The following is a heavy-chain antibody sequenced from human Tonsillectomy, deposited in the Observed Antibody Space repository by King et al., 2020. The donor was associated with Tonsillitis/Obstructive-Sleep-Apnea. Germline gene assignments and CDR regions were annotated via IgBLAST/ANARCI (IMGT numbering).Heavy chain of an antibody. D-gene: IGHD2-2*01. CDR1: GGSISSYY. CDR2: NYYSGGT. Sequence: VQLQEAGPGLVKPSETLSLTCTVSGGSISSYYWSWIRQPPGKGLEWIGYNYYSGGTNYNPSLKSRVNISVDTSKNQFSLKLSYVTAADTAVYYCARHSPSYCSSTSCPFDLWGRGTLVTVSS. CDR3: ARHSPSYCSSTSCPFDL. V-gene: IGHV4-59*08. J-gene: IGHJ2*01.